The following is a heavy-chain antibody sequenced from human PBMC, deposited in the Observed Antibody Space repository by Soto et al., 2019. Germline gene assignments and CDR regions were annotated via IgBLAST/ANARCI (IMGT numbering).Heavy chain of an antibody. V-gene: IGHV4-31*03. CDR2: IYYSGST. J-gene: IGHJ5*02. CDR1: GGSISSGGYY. CDR3: AREVDYGDYYNPFGFDP. Sequence: QVQLQESGPGLVKPSQTLSLTCTVSGGSISSGGYYWSWIRQHPGKGLEWIGYIYYSGSTYYNPSLKSRVTISVDTSKNQFSLKLSSVTAADTAVYYCAREVDYGDYYNPFGFDPWGQGTLVTVSS. D-gene: IGHD4-17*01.